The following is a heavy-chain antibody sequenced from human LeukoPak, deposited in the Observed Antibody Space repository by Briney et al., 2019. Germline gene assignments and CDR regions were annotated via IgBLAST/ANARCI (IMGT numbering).Heavy chain of an antibody. D-gene: IGHD1-26*01. Sequence: PSETLSLTCTVSGGSNSSYYWSWIRQPPGKGLEWIGYIYYSGSTNYNPSLKSRVTISVDTSKNQFSLKLSSVTAADTAVYYCASLGATVDYWGQGTLVTVSS. J-gene: IGHJ4*02. CDR1: GGSNSSYY. CDR3: ASLGATVDY. V-gene: IGHV4-59*01. CDR2: IYYSGST.